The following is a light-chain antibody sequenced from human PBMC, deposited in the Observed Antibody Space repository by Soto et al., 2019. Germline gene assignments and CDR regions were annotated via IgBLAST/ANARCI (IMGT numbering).Light chain of an antibody. CDR2: AAS. J-gene: IGKJ4*01. CDR3: QQYYNSVLT. V-gene: IGKV1-39*01. Sequence: DIPMTQSPSSLSASLGDRVTITCRASQSISNFLNWFQHKPGQAPKVLISAASTLQSGVPSRFSGSVSGTDFTLTISSLQPEDSASYYCQQYYNSVLTFGGGTKVEIK. CDR1: QSISNF.